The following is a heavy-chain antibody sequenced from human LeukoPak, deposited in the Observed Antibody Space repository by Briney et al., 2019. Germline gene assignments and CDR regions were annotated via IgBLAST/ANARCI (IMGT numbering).Heavy chain of an antibody. CDR1: GYTFTSYG. D-gene: IGHD3-9*01. CDR3: ARDWLLRYSQGGFDN. CDR2: ISAYNGNT. J-gene: IGHJ4*02. Sequence: ASVKVSCKASGYTFTSYGISWVRQAPGQGLEWMGWISAYNGNTNYAQKFQGRVTMTRDTSISTAYMELSRLRSDDTAVYYCARDWLLRYSQGGFDNWGQGSLVTVSS. V-gene: IGHV1-18*01.